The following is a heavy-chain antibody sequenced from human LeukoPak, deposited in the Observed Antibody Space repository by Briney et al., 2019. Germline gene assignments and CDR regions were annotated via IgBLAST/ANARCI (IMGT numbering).Heavy chain of an antibody. J-gene: IGHJ4*02. CDR3: AKDRSRRQLVLGY. CDR2: IWYDGSNK. V-gene: IGHV3-33*06. D-gene: IGHD6-13*01. Sequence: PGGSLRLSCAAAGFTFRSYGMHWVRQAPGKGLEWVAVIWYDGSNKYYADSVKGRFTISRDNYKNTLYLQMNSLRAEATDVWYSAKDRSRRQLVLGYWGQGTLVTVSS. CDR1: GFTFRSYG.